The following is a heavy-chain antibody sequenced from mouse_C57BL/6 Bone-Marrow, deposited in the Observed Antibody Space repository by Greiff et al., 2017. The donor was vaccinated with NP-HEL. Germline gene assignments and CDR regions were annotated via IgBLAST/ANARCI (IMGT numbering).Heavy chain of an antibody. D-gene: IGHD2-12*01. Sequence: VQLQQPGAELVKPGASVKVSCKASGYTFTSYWMHWVKQRPGQGLEWIGRIHPSDSDTNYHQKFKGKATLTVDTSSSTAYMQLSSLTSEDSAVYYCATTRYSSGGAWFAYWGQGTLVTVSA. V-gene: IGHV1-74*01. J-gene: IGHJ3*01. CDR1: GYTFTSYW. CDR2: IHPSDSDT. CDR3: ATTRYSSGGAWFAY.